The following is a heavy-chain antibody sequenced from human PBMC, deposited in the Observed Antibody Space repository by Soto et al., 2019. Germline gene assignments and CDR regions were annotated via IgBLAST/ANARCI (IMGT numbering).Heavy chain of an antibody. CDR1: GYTFATYD. J-gene: IGHJ4*02. CDR3: VH. Sequence: ASVKVSCKASGYTFATYDINWVRQAPGQGLEWMGWMNPNSGNTGYAQKFQGRLTMTRDTALSVAHMELSSLRNEDTAVYYGVHWGQGTLVTVSS. V-gene: IGHV1-8*01. CDR2: MNPNSGNT.